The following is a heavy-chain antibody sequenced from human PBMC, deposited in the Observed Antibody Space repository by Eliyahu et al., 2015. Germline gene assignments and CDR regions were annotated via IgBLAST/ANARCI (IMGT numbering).Heavy chain of an antibody. CDR1: GXXVSSNX. CDR2: IYSGGST. CDR3: ARVSDYIWGSYRSYFDY. V-gene: IGHV3-66*01. Sequence: EVQLVESGGGLVQPGGSLRLSXXASGXXVSSNXXXWVRQAPGKGLEWVSVIYSGGSTYYADSVKGRFTISRDNSKNTLYLQMNSLRAEDTAVYYCARVSDYIWGSYRSYFDYWGQGTLVTVSS. J-gene: IGHJ4*02. D-gene: IGHD3-16*02.